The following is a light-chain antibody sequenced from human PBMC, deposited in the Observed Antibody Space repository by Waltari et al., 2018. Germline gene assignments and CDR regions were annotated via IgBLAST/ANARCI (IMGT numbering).Light chain of an antibody. J-gene: IGKJ1*01. CDR2: DIS. CDR3: QKYERLPAT. Sequence: EIVLTQSPGTLSLSLGDRATLSCRASQSIGRSVVWYQQRPGQAPRLLIYDISRRATGIPDRFSGSGYGTDCSLTISRLEPEDFAVYYCQKYERLPATFGQGTTVEIK. V-gene: IGKV3-20*01. CDR1: QSIGRS.